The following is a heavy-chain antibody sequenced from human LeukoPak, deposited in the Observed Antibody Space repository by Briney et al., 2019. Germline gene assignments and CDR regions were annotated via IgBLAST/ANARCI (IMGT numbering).Heavy chain of an antibody. D-gene: IGHD6-19*01. Sequence: SETLSLTCAVYGGSFSGYYWSWIRQPPGKGLEWIGEINHSGSTNYNPSLKSRVTISVDTSKNQFSLKLSSVTAADTAVYYCARLGQQWLVLDYWGQGTPVTVSS. CDR1: GGSFSGYY. V-gene: IGHV4-34*01. CDR3: ARLGQQWLVLDY. J-gene: IGHJ4*02. CDR2: INHSGST.